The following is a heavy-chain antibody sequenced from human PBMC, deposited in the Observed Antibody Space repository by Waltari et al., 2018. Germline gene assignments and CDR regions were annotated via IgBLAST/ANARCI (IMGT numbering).Heavy chain of an antibody. D-gene: IGHD2-2*01. Sequence: QLQLEESGQGLVKPSGTLSLTCAVSGDSISGNYWWGWVRQSPEKGLEWIGQVHHSGKTHYNPSLQSRVTISVDKPKNQFSLNLNSVTAADTAVYYCAGDRAIGLFFDYWGRGTLVTVSS. CDR1: GDSISGNYW. V-gene: IGHV4-4*02. CDR2: VHHSGKT. J-gene: IGHJ4*02. CDR3: AGDRAIGLFFDY.